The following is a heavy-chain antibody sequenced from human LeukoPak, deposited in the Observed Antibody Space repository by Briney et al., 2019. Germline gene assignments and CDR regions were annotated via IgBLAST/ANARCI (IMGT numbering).Heavy chain of an antibody. CDR3: ARDRAAAAGIPNLDY. CDR2: ISAYNGNT. J-gene: IGHJ4*02. V-gene: IGHV1-18*01. D-gene: IGHD6-13*01. CDR1: GGTFSSYA. Sequence: GASVKVSCKASGGTFSSYAISWVRQAPGQGLEWMGWISAYNGNTNYAQKLQGRVTMTTDTSTSTAYMEPRSLRSDDTAVYYCARDRAAAAGIPNLDYWGQGTLVTVSS.